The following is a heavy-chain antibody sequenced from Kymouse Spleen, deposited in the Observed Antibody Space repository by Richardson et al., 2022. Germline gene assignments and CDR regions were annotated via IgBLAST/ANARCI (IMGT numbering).Heavy chain of an antibody. V-gene: IGHV4-61*01. D-gene: IGHD4-23*01. CDR1: GGSVSSGSYY. CDR2: IYYSGST. CDR3: AREGTTVVIDY. J-gene: IGHJ4*02. Sequence: QVQLQESGPGLVKPSETLSLTCTVSGGSVSSGSYYWSWIRQPPGKGLEWIGYIYYSGSTNYNPSLKSRVTISVDTSKNQFSLKLSSVTAADTAVYYCAREGTTVVIDYWGQGTLVTVSS.